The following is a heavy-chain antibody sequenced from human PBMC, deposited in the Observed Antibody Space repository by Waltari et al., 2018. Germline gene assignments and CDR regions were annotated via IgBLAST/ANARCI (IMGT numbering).Heavy chain of an antibody. Sequence: EVQLVESGGGLVQPGGSLRLSCSASGFILSNSWMHWVRQAPGKGLVWVSRMNTDGSITTYADSVKGRFTVSRDNAKNTLYLQMNSLRAEDTAVYYCVRGGLAGAGDYWGQGTLVTVPS. CDR2: MNTDGSIT. J-gene: IGHJ4*02. CDR1: GFILSNSW. V-gene: IGHV3-74*03. D-gene: IGHD6-13*01. CDR3: VRGGLAGAGDY.